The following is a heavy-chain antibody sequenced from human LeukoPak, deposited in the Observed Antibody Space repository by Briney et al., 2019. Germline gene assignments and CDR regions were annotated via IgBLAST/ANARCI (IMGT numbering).Heavy chain of an antibody. CDR2: INAGNGNT. V-gene: IGHV1-3*01. CDR1: GYIFTSYA. J-gene: IGHJ4*02. Sequence: ASVKVSCKASGYIFTSYAMHWVRQAPGQRLEWMGWINAGNGNTKYSQKFQGRVTITRDTSASTAYMELSRLRSDDTAVYYCARVSGSYLYFDYWGQGTLVTVSS. D-gene: IGHD1-26*01. CDR3: ARVSGSYLYFDY.